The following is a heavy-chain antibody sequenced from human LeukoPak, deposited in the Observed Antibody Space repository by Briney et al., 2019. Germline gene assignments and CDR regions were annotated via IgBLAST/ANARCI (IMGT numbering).Heavy chain of an antibody. J-gene: IGHJ4*02. D-gene: IGHD6-19*01. CDR1: GGSISSYY. Sequence: SETLSLTCTVSGGSISSYYWSWIRQPPGKGLQWIGYIYYTGSTTYNPSLKSRVTISVDTSKNHFFLNLTSVTAADTAVYYCARAVSGYYLDYWGQGTLVAVSS. CDR2: IYYTGST. CDR3: ARAVSGYYLDY. V-gene: IGHV4-59*01.